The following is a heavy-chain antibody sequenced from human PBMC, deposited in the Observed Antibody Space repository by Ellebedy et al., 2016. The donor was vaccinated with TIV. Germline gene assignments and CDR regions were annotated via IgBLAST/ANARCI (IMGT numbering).Heavy chain of an antibody. CDR1: GGSISSYY. CDR2: IYYSGST. V-gene: IGHV4-59*08. D-gene: IGHD3-22*01. J-gene: IGHJ2*01. CDR3: ARHSGYYDSSGYRHWYFDL. Sequence: MPSETLSLTCTVSGGSISSYYWSWIRQPPGKGLEWIGYIYYSGSTNYNPSLKSRVPISVDTSKNQFSLKLSSVTAADTAVYYCARHSGYYDSSGYRHWYFDLWGRGTLVTVSS.